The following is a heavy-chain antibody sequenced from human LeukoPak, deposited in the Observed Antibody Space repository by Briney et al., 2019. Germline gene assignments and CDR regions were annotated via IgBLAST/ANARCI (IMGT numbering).Heavy chain of an antibody. CDR1: GYTFTGYY. CDR3: ARVPLYSSSPWYFDY. V-gene: IGHV1-2*02. J-gene: IGHJ4*02. CDR2: INPNSGGT. D-gene: IGHD6-13*01. Sequence: ASVKVSCKASGYTFTGYYMHWVRQATGQGLEWMGWINPNSGGTNYAQKFQGRVTMTRDTSISTAYMELSRLRSDDTAVYYCARVPLYSSSPWYFDYWGQGTLVTVSS.